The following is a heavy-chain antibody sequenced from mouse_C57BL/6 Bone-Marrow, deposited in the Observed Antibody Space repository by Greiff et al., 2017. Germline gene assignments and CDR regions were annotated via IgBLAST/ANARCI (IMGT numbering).Heavy chain of an antibody. CDR1: GYTFTSYW. CDR2: IYPGSGST. D-gene: IGHD1-1*01. CDR3: ANSSLDYSGSTYAMDY. V-gene: IGHV1-55*01. Sequence: VQLQQPGAELVKPGASVKMSCKASGYTFTSYWITWVQQRPGQGLEWIGDIYPGSGSTNYNEKFKCKSTLTVDTSSSTAYMQLSSLTSEYSAVYYWANSSLDYSGSTYAMDYGGQGTAVTVSS. J-gene: IGHJ4*01.